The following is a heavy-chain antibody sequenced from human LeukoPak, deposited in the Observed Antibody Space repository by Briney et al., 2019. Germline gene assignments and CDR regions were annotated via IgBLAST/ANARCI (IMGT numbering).Heavy chain of an antibody. Sequence: SETLSLTCAVYGGSFSGYYWSWIRQPPGKGLEWIGEFNHSGSINYNPSFKRRVTISVDTSKNQFSLKLSSVTAADTAVYYCARGGPYHDSSGYYNWFDPWGQGTLVTVSS. CDR2: FNHSGSI. J-gene: IGHJ5*02. V-gene: IGHV4-34*01. CDR1: GGSFSGYY. CDR3: ARGGPYHDSSGYYNWFDP. D-gene: IGHD3-22*01.